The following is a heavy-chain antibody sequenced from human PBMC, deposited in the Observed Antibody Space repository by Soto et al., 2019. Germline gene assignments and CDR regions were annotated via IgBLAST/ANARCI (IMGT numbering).Heavy chain of an antibody. CDR1: GYSFTSYW. J-gene: IGHJ6*02. CDR3: ARLGYYDSSGYYEDYYYYYGMDV. CDR2: IDPSDSYT. V-gene: IGHV5-10-1*01. D-gene: IGHD3-22*01. Sequence: GESLKISCKGSGYSFTSYWISWVRQMPGKGLEWMGRIDPSDSYTNYSPSFQGHVTISADKSISTAYLQWSSLKASDTAMYYCARLGYYDSSGYYEDYYYYYGMDVWGQGTTVTVSS.